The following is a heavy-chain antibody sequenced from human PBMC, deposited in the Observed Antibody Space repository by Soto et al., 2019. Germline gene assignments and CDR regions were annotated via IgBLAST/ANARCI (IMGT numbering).Heavy chain of an antibody. CDR1: GGSISGYY. Sequence: QVQLQESGPGLVKPSETLSLTCSVSGGSISGYYWSWIRQPPGKGLEWIGYIYYSGSTNYNPSLKSRVTISVDTSRNHFSLKLSSVTAADTAVYYCARVLGVGRGWFDPWGQGTLVPVSS. V-gene: IGHV4-59*01. CDR3: ARVLGVGRGWFDP. CDR2: IYYSGST. J-gene: IGHJ5*02. D-gene: IGHD3-16*01.